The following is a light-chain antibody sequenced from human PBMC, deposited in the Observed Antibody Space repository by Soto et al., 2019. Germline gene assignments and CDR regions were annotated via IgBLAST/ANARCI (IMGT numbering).Light chain of an antibody. Sequence: QSVLTQPPSVSEAPGQRVTISCTGSSSNLGAGYEAHWYQQVPGTAPKLLIYENNNRPSGVPDRFSGSKSGTSASLAITGRQAEDEAEYYCQSYDSSLSGYVVGTGTKLTVL. CDR1: SSNLGAGYE. V-gene: IGLV1-40*01. J-gene: IGLJ1*01. CDR2: ENN. CDR3: QSYDSSLSGYV.